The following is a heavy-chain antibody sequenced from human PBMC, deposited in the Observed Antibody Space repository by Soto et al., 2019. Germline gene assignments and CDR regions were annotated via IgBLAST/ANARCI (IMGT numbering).Heavy chain of an antibody. V-gene: IGHV1-69*13. CDR3: ARPEHSSSWRFYGMDV. CDR2: IIPIFGTA. J-gene: IGHJ6*02. CDR1: GGTFSSYA. D-gene: IGHD6-13*01. Sequence: RASVKVSCKASGGTFSSYAISWVRQAPGQGLEWMGGIIPIFGTANYAQKFQGRVTITADESTSTAYMELSSLRSEDTAVYYCARPEHSSSWRFYGMDVWGQGTTVTVSS.